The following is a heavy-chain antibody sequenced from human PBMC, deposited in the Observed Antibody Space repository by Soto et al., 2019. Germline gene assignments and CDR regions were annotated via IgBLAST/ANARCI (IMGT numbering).Heavy chain of an antibody. V-gene: IGHV6-1*01. CDR2: TYYRSKWYN. D-gene: IGHD2-8*01. CDR1: GDSGSSNSAT. CDR3: ARLIGNSWLDS. J-gene: IGHJ5*01. Sequence: PSQTRSLTCVISGDSGSSNSATWDWIRKSPSRGLEWLGRTYYRSKWYNDYAVSVKSRITINPDTSNNQLSLQLNSVTPDDTAVYYCARLIGNSWLDSWGQGTLVTVSS.